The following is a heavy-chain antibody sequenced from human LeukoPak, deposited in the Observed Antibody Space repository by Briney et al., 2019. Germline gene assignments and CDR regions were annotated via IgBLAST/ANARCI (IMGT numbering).Heavy chain of an antibody. V-gene: IGHV1-18*01. D-gene: IGHD3-22*01. J-gene: IGHJ4*02. CDR2: ISGYNDNT. CDR1: GYTFTSYG. Sequence: ASVKVSCKASGYTFTSYGINWVRQAPGQGLEWMGWISGYNDNTNYAQKLQGRVTMTTDTSTSTAYMELRSLRSDDTAVYYCARGGNYYDSSGSSHFDYWGQGTLVTVSS. CDR3: ARGGNYYDSSGSSHFDY.